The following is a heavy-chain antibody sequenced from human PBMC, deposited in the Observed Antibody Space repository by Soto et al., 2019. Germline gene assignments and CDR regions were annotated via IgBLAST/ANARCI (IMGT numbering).Heavy chain of an antibody. CDR2: INPNSGGT. V-gene: IGHV1-2*02. CDR1: GYTFTGYY. CDR3: AREACSGSSCYWFGP. D-gene: IGHD2-15*01. Sequence: VASVKVSCKASGYTFTGYYMHWVRQAPGQGLEWMGWINPNSGGTNYAQKFQGRVTMTRDTSISTAYMELSRLRSDDTAVYYCAREACSGSSCYWFGPWGQETLGTVSS. J-gene: IGHJ5*01.